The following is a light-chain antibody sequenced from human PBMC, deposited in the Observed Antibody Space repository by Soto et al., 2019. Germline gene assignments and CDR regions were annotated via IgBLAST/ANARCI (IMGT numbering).Light chain of an antibody. CDR3: AAWDESLNAVV. CDR2: SNN. CDR1: SSNIGSNS. Sequence: QPVLTQPPSASGTPGQRVSISCSGGSSNIGSNSVNWYQQLPGTAPKLLIYSNNQRPSGVPDRFSGSKSGTSASLAISGLQSEEEADYYCAAWDESLNAVVFGGGTKVTVL. J-gene: IGLJ2*01. V-gene: IGLV1-44*01.